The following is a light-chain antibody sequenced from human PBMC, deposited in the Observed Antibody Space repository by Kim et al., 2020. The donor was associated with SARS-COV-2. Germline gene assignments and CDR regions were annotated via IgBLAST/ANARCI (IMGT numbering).Light chain of an antibody. J-gene: IGKJ4*01. CDR2: DAF. CDR3: QQHYIYPLT. Sequence: ATTGDRVTITCRASQCISNSLALYQQKPRKAPELLIYDAFTVQSGVSPRFSCSRSGTDFTLTISSLQSEDLATYYCQQHYIYPLTFGKGTKVDIK. V-gene: IGKV1-8*01. CDR1: QCISNS.